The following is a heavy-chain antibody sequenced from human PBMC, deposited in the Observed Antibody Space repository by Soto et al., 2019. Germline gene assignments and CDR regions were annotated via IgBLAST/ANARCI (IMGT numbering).Heavy chain of an antibody. CDR1: GYTFTSYG. J-gene: IGHJ4*02. CDR3: ARSTPCSGGSCYSGYHY. Sequence: ASVKVSCKASGYTFTSYGISWVRQAPGQGLEWMGWISAYNGNTNYAQKLQGRVTMTTDTSTSTAYMELRSLRSDDTAVYYCARSTPCSGGSCYSGYHYWGQGTLVTVS. D-gene: IGHD2-15*01. CDR2: ISAYNGNT. V-gene: IGHV1-18*01.